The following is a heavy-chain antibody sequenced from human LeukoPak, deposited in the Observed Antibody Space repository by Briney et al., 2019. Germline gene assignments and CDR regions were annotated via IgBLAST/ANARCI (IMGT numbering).Heavy chain of an antibody. CDR1: GYTFTGYY. CDR2: INPNSGGT. Sequence: GESLKISCKASGYTFTGYYMHWVRQAPGQGLEWMGRINPNSGGTNYAQKFQGRVTMTRDTSISTAYMELSRLRSDDTAVYYCARELVKQLVWDYWGQGTLVTVSS. V-gene: IGHV1-2*06. CDR3: ARELVKQLVWDY. J-gene: IGHJ4*02. D-gene: IGHD6-13*01.